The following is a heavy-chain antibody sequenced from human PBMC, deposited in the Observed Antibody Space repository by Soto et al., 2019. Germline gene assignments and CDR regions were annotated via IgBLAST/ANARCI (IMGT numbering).Heavy chain of an antibody. Sequence: GESLKISCKGSGYTFTTHWIAWVRQMPGKGLEWVGIIYPSDSDTTYSPSFQGQVTISVDKSISNAYVQWSRLKASDSAIYYCARRESLYDFWSGYENRNAFDIWGQGTMVTVSS. D-gene: IGHD3-3*01. CDR1: GYTFTTHW. CDR2: IYPSDSDT. J-gene: IGHJ3*02. V-gene: IGHV5-51*01. CDR3: ARRESLYDFWSGYENRNAFDI.